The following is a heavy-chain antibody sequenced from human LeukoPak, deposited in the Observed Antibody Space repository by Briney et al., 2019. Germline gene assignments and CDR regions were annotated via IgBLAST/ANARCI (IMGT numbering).Heavy chain of an antibody. Sequence: ASVKVSCKASGSTLTGYDMHWVRQDPRQGLQWMASIKPNSGDTDYAQKFQGRVTITRDTSISTVYMELSSLRSDDTAVYYCARADSVPAGDYHYWYMDVWGKGTTVTVSS. CDR3: ARADSVPAGDYHYWYMDV. CDR2: IKPNSGDT. D-gene: IGHD2-2*01. J-gene: IGHJ6*03. CDR1: GSTLTGYD. V-gene: IGHV1-2*02.